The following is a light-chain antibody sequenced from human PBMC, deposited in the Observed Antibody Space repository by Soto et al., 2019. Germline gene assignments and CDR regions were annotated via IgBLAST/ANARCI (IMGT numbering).Light chain of an antibody. J-gene: IGKJ1*01. CDR3: QQYDTWPPAT. CDR1: QSVGDN. CDR2: GAS. Sequence: EIVLTQSPATLSLSPGERAILSCRASQSVGDNLAWYQRQPGQPPRLLIYGASTRATGIPLRFSGSGSGTDFTLTISSLQSEDFAVYYCQQYDTWPPATFGQGTKVDIK. V-gene: IGKV3-15*01.